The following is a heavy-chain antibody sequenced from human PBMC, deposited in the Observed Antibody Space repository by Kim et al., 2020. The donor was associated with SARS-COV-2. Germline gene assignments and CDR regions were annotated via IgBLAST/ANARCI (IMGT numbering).Heavy chain of an antibody. CDR3: ARGPHCSGGSCYSYYYYG. CDR2: INHSGST. V-gene: IGHV4-34*01. J-gene: IGHJ6*01. Sequence: SETLSLTCAVYGGSFSGYYWSWIRQPPGKGLEWIGEINHSGSTNYNPSLKSRVTISVDTSKNQFSLKLSSVTAADTAVYYCARGPHCSGGSCYSYYYYG. CDR1: GGSFSGYY. D-gene: IGHD2-15*01.